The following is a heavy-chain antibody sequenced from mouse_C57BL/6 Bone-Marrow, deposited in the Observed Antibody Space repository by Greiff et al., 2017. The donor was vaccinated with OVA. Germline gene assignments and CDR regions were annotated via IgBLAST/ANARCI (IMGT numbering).Heavy chain of an antibody. V-gene: IGHV14-4*01. CDR2: IDPENGDT. CDR3: TSLRAWFAY. J-gene: IGHJ3*01. D-gene: IGHD6-2*01. Sequence: VQLQQSGAELVRPGASVKLSCTASGFNFKDDYMHWVKQRPEQGLEWIGWIDPENGDTEYASKFQGKATITADTSSNTAYLQLRSLTPADAAVSYCTSLRAWFAYWGQGTLVTVSA. CDR1: GFNFKDDY.